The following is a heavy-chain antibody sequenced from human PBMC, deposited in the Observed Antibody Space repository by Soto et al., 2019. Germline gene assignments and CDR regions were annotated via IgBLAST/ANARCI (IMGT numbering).Heavy chain of an antibody. CDR2: ISSSGSTI. V-gene: IGHV3-11*01. Sequence: PGGSLRLSCAAPGFTFSDYYMSWIRQAPGKGLEWVSYISSSGSTIYYADSVKGRFTISRDNAKNSLYLQMNSLRAEDTAVYYSARDPHTYYDFWSGYTPPPPAYWGQGTLVTVSS. J-gene: IGHJ4*02. CDR3: ARDPHTYYDFWSGYTPPPPAY. CDR1: GFTFSDYY. D-gene: IGHD3-3*01.